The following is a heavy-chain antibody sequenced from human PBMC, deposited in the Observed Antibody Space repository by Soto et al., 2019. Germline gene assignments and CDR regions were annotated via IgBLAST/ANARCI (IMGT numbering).Heavy chain of an antibody. D-gene: IGHD3-10*01. V-gene: IGHV4-59*08. Sequence: PSETLSLTCNFSGGSISSYYWSRIRQPPGKGLEWIGYIYYSGSTNYNPSLKSRVTISVDTSKNQFSLKLSSVTAADTAVYYCARTHYGSGSYYGDYYGMDVWGQGTTVT. J-gene: IGHJ6*02. CDR3: ARTHYGSGSYYGDYYGMDV. CDR1: GGSISSYY. CDR2: IYYSGST.